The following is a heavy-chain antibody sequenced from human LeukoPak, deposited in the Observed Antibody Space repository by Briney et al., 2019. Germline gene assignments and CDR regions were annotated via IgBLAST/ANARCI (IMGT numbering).Heavy chain of an antibody. CDR1: GFTFSSYG. CDR2: VSYDGSNK. Sequence: GRSLRLSCAASGFTFSSYGMHWVRQAPGKGLEWVAVVSYDGSNKYYADSVKGRFTTSRDNSKNTLYLQMNSLRAEDTAVYYCAKCKVPAATYYYYDCGMDVWGKGTTVTVSS. D-gene: IGHD2-2*01. J-gene: IGHJ6*04. CDR3: AKCKVPAATYYYYDCGMDV. V-gene: IGHV3-30*18.